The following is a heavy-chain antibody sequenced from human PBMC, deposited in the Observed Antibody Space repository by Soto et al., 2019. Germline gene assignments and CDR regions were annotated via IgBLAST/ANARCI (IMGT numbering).Heavy chain of an antibody. D-gene: IGHD1-1*01. CDR1: GASISGYY. CDR3: VRDGTKTLRDWFDP. V-gene: IGHV4-4*07. CDR2: IYATGTT. J-gene: IGHJ5*02. Sequence: ASETLSLTFTVSGASISGYYWSWIRKSAGKVLEWIGRIYATGTTDYNPSLKSRVMMSVDTSKKQFSLKLRSVTAADTAVYYCVRDGTKTLRDWFDPWGQGISVTVSS.